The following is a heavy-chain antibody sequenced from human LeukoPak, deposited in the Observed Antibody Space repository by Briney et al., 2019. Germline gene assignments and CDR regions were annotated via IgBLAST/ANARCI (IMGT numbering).Heavy chain of an antibody. D-gene: IGHD4-23*01. J-gene: IGHJ4*02. CDR3: ARDRARWEHSLPDY. CDR1: GYTFTSYY. Sequence: ASVKVSCKASGYTFTSYYMHWVRQAPGQGLEWMGIINPSGGSTSCAQKFQGRVTMTRDMSTSTVYMELSSLRSEDTAVSYCARDRARWEHSLPDYWGQGTLVTVSS. CDR2: INPSGGST. V-gene: IGHV1-46*01.